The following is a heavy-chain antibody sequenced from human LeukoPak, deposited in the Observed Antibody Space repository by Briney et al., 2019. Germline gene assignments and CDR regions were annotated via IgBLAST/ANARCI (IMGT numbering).Heavy chain of an antibody. D-gene: IGHD5-12*01. Sequence: PSETLSLTCIVSGGTISSGGYYWNWIRQPPGEGLEWIGYIYHSGSTYYNPSLKSRVTISVDTSKNQFSLKLSSVTAADTAVYYCASGYGEPYFDYWGQGTLVTVSS. J-gene: IGHJ4*02. CDR2: IYHSGST. V-gene: IGHV4-30-2*01. CDR3: ASGYGEPYFDY. CDR1: GGTISSGGYY.